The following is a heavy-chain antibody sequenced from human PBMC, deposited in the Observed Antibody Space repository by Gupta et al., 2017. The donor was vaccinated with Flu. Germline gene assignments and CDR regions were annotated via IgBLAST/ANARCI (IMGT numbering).Heavy chain of an antibody. D-gene: IGHD3-16*02. CDR3: AKDRPPDDVWGSYRYTDYYYGMDV. Sequence: AISGSGGSTYYADSVKGRFTISRDNSKNTLYLQMNSLRAEDTAVYYCAKDRPPDDVWGSYRYTDYYYGMDVWGQGTTVTVSS. J-gene: IGHJ6*02. V-gene: IGHV3-23*01. CDR2: ISGSGGST.